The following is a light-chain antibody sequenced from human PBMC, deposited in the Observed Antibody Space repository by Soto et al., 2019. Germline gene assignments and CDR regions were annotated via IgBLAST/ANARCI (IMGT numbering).Light chain of an antibody. CDR2: DAS. CDR3: QRYNNWPFT. V-gene: IGKV3-15*01. CDR1: QSVSSIY. J-gene: IGKJ4*01. Sequence: EIVLTKSPGTLSLSPGERATLSCRASQSVSSIYLAWYQHKPGQTPRLLIYDASTRATGVPARFSGSGSGTEFTLTINSLQSEDFAVYYCQRYNNWPFTFGGGTKVDIK.